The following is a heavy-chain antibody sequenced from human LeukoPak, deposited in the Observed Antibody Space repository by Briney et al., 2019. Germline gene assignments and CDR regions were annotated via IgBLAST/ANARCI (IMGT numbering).Heavy chain of an antibody. CDR2: ISDDGSNK. V-gene: IGHV3-30*12. CDR1: GFTFTSYG. CDR3: AKDARIGQDSGY. J-gene: IGHJ4*02. D-gene: IGHD1-1*01. Sequence: GGSLRLSCATSGFTFTSYGIHWVRQAPGKGLEWVAVISDDGSNKNYADSVKGRFTISRDNSKNTVYLQMNGLGAEDTAVYYCAKDARIGQDSGYWGQGTLVTVSS.